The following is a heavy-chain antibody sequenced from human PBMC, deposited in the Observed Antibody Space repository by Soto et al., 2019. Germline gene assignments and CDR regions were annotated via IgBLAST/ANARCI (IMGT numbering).Heavy chain of an antibody. Sequence: SETLSLTCTVSGGSISSYYWSWIRQPPGKGLEWIGYIYYSGSTNYNPSLKSRVTISVDTSKNQFSLKLSSVTAADTAVYYCARHSMITFGGGAFDIWGQGTMVTVSS. CDR2: IYYSGST. D-gene: IGHD3-16*01. CDR3: ARHSMITFGGGAFDI. V-gene: IGHV4-59*08. J-gene: IGHJ3*02. CDR1: GGSISSYY.